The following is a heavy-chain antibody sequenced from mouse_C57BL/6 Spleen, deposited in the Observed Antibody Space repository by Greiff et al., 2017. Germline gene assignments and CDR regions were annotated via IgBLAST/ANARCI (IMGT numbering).Heavy chain of an antibody. D-gene: IGHD1-1*01. Sequence: QVQLLQPGAELVKPGASVKLSGKASGYPFASYWMHWVKQRHGQGLEWIGMIHPNSGSTNYNEKFKSKATLTVDKSASTAYMKLSSLTSEDSAVYYCARAYGSSWDWGQGTTLTVSA. CDR3: ARAYGSSWD. V-gene: IGHV1-64*01. J-gene: IGHJ2*01. CDR2: IHPNSGST. CDR1: GYPFASYW.